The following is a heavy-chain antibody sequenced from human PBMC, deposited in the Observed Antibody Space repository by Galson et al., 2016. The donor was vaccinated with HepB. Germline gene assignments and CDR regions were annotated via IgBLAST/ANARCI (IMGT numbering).Heavy chain of an antibody. D-gene: IGHD3-3*01. V-gene: IGHV3-33*08. CDR3: ARNIGDFDFWSATDC. J-gene: IGHJ4*02. Sequence: SLRLSCAASGFSLSRYAMHWVRQAPGKGLEWVAVIWHEGNNKYYADSVKGRFTISRDNSKKTLYLQMNSLRAEDTAVYYCARNIGDFDFWSATDCWGQGTLVAVSS. CDR2: IWHEGNNK. CDR1: GFSLSRYA.